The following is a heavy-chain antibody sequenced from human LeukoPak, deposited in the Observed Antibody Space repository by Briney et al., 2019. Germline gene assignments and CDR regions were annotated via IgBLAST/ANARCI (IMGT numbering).Heavy chain of an antibody. D-gene: IGHD4-17*01. CDR2: IYFSGST. Sequence: SETLSLTCTVSGGSISNYYWSWIRQPPGKGLEWIGYIYFSGSTNYNPSVKSRVIMSVDTSKNQFSLKLSSVTAADTAVYYCARGGATVTTYYYYMDVWGKGTTVTVSS. V-gene: IGHV4-59*01. J-gene: IGHJ6*03. CDR3: ARGGATVTTYYYYMDV. CDR1: GGSISNYY.